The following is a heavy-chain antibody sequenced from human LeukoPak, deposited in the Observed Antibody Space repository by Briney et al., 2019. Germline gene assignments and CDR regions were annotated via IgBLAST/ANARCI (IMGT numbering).Heavy chain of an antibody. D-gene: IGHD1-7*01. CDR3: ATDNWNSFDY. J-gene: IGHJ4*02. CDR1: GGSIGSYY. V-gene: IGHV4-59*01. CDR2: IYYSGYT. Sequence: SETLSLTCTVSGGSIGSYYWSWIRQPPGKGLEWIGYIYYSGYTNYNPSLKSRVTISVDTSKNQFSLKLSSVTAADTAVYYCATDNWNSFDYWGQGTLVTVSS.